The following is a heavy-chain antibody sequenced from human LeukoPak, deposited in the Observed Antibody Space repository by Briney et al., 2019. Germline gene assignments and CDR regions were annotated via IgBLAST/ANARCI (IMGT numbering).Heavy chain of an antibody. D-gene: IGHD6-13*01. CDR2: ISSSSSYI. V-gene: IGHV3-21*01. Sequence: GGSLRLSCAASGFTFSSYSMNWVRQAPGKGLEWVSSISSSSSYIYYADSVKGRFTISRDNAKNSLYLQMNSLRAEDTAVYYCASPGALYSSSWYYFDYWGQGTLVTVSS. J-gene: IGHJ4*02. CDR3: ASPGALYSSSWYYFDY. CDR1: GFTFSSYS.